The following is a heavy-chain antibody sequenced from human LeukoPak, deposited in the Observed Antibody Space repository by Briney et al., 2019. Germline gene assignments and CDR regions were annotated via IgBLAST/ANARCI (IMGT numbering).Heavy chain of an antibody. V-gene: IGHV4-59*01. J-gene: IGHJ4*02. CDR3: ARGGSSYDLPFDY. CDR1: GGSISSYY. D-gene: IGHD3/OR15-3a*01. Sequence: PSETLSLTCTVSGGSISSYYWSWIRQPPGKGLEWIGYIYYSGSTNYSPSLKSRVTISIDTSKNQFSLKLSSVTAADTAMYFCARGGSSYDLPFDYWAREPWSPSPQ. CDR2: IYYSGST.